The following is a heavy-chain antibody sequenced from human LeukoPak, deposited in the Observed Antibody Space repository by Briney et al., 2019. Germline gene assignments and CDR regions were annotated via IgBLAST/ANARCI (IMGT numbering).Heavy chain of an antibody. CDR1: GYTFTGYY. D-gene: IGHD4-11*01. J-gene: IGHJ3*02. CDR3: ARGLSVTIGDAFDI. CDR2: INPNSGGT. V-gene: IGHV1-2*02. Sequence: ASVKVSCKASGYTFTGYYMHWVRQAPGQGLEWMGWINPNSGGTNYAQKFQGRVTMTRDTSTSTAYMELRSLRSDDTAVYYCARGLSVTIGDAFDIWGQGTMVTVSS.